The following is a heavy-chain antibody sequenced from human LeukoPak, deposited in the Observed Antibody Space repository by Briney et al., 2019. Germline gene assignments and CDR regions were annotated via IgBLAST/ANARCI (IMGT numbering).Heavy chain of an antibody. Sequence: PGGSLRLSCAASGFTFSSYEMNWVRQAPGKGLEWVSSISGSGNIIYYADSVKGRFTVSRDNAKNSLYLQMNDLRAEDTAVYYCAREDSDYSNYDFWGQGTLVTVSS. J-gene: IGHJ4*02. CDR2: ISGSGNII. D-gene: IGHD4-11*01. V-gene: IGHV3-48*03. CDR1: GFTFSSYE. CDR3: AREDSDYSNYDF.